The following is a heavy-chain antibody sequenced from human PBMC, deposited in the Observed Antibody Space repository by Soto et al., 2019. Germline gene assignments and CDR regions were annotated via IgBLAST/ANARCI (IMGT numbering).Heavy chain of an antibody. Sequence: PGGSLRLSCAASGFTFSGYAIHWVRQAPGKGLEWVAVISYDGSNEYYADSVKGRFTISRDNSKNTLFLEMNSLRAEDTAVYYCARGEYYYGSGRPEYFQHWGQGTLVTVSS. CDR2: ISYDGSNE. V-gene: IGHV3-30-3*01. CDR1: GFTFSGYA. J-gene: IGHJ1*01. CDR3: ARGEYYYGSGRPEYFQH. D-gene: IGHD3-10*01.